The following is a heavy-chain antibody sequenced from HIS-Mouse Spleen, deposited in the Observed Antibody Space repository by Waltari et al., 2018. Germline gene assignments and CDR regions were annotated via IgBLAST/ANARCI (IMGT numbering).Heavy chain of an antibody. D-gene: IGHD6-13*01. Sequence: QLQLQESGPGLVTPSETLSLTCTVSCGPLSRRRYYWGWNRQPPGKGLEWIGSIYYIGSTYYNPSLKSRVTISVDTSKNQFSLKLSSVTAADTAVYYCAREIPYSSSWYDWYFDLWGRGTLVTVSS. J-gene: IGHJ2*01. CDR3: AREIPYSSSWYDWYFDL. V-gene: IGHV4-39*07. CDR2: IYYIGST. CDR1: CGPLSRRRYY.